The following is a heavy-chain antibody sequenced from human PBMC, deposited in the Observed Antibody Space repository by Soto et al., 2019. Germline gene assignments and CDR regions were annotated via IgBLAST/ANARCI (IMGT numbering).Heavy chain of an antibody. D-gene: IGHD3-10*01. Sequence: QVQLQESGPGLVRPSETLSLTCTVSGGSINSYFWSWIRQSPGKGLEWIGHIYYSGSTSYSPSLKSLVSISVDTSKNQSSLEVHSVTAADTAVYYCARAGTNMVQFDYWGQATLVTVS. CDR2: IYYSGST. CDR1: GGSINSYF. CDR3: ARAGTNMVQFDY. J-gene: IGHJ4*02. V-gene: IGHV4-59*01.